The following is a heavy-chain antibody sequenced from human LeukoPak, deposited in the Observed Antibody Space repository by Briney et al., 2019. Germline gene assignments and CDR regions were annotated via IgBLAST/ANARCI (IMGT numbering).Heavy chain of an antibody. CDR3: ARDSRGTTWPYNNAYYYDSSGYSTFDY. V-gene: IGHV3-21*01. CDR1: GFTFSSYS. J-gene: IGHJ4*02. Sequence: GGSLRLSCAASGFTFSSYSMNWVRQAPGKGLEWVSSISSSSSYIYYADSVKGRFTISRDNAKNSLYLQMNSLRAEDTAVYYCARDSRGTTWPYNNAYYYDSSGYSTFDYWGQGTLVTVSS. D-gene: IGHD3-22*01. CDR2: ISSSSSYI.